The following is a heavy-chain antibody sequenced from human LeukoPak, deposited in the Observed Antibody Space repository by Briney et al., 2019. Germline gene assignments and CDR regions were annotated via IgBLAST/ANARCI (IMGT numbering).Heavy chain of an antibody. Sequence: PGGSLRLSCAASGFTFSSYAMTWVRQAPGKGLEWVSSISGTGGSTFYADSVKGRFTISRDNSKSTVSLQMNSLRAEDTAVYYCARPYYYGSGSYYPLDYWGQGTLVTVSS. D-gene: IGHD3-10*01. CDR1: GFTFSSYA. V-gene: IGHV3-23*01. CDR3: ARPYYYGSGSYYPLDY. CDR2: ISGTGGST. J-gene: IGHJ4*02.